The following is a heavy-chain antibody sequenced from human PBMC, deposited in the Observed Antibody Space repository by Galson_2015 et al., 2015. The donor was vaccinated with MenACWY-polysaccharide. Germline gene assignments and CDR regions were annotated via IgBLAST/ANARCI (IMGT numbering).Heavy chain of an antibody. Sequence: SLRLSCAASGFTLSNAWMSWVRQAPGKGLEWVGRIKSKTDGGTTDYAAPVKGRFTISRDDSKNTLYLQMNSLKTEDTAVYYCTTFGGLHYGDHIGGNWFDPWGQGTLVTVSS. CDR1: GFTLSNAW. V-gene: IGHV3-15*01. CDR3: TTFGGLHYGDHIGGNWFDP. J-gene: IGHJ5*02. D-gene: IGHD4-17*01. CDR2: IKSKTDGGTT.